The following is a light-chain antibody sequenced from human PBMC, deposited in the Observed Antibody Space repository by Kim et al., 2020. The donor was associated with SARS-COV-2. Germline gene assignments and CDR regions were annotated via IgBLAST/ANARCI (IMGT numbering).Light chain of an antibody. CDR1: KLGDKY. CDR2: EDS. CDR3: QAWDSSTGV. J-gene: IGLJ3*02. Sequence: SGSPGQTASITCSGDKLGDKYVCWYQQKPGQSPVRVIYEDSRRPSGSPERFLGSNSGNTATLTISGTQAMDEADYYCQAWDSSTGVFGGGTQLTVL. V-gene: IGLV3-1*01.